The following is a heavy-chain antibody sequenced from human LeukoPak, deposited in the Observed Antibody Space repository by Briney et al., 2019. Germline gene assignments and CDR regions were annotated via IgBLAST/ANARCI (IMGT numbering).Heavy chain of an antibody. V-gene: IGHV1-69*13. CDR3: ARGITGTYSVY. CDR2: IIPIFGTA. Sequence: GASVKVSCKASGGTFSSYAISWVRQAPGQGLEWMGGIIPIFGTANYAQKFQGRVTITADGSTSTAYMELSSLRSEDTAVYYCARGITGTYSVYWGQGTLVTVSS. CDR1: GGTFSSYA. J-gene: IGHJ4*02. D-gene: IGHD1-20*01.